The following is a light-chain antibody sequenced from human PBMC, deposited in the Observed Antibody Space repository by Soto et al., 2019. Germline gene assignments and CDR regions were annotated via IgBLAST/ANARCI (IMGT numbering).Light chain of an antibody. V-gene: IGKV1-6*01. J-gene: IGKJ4*01. CDR1: QGIGND. CDR3: LQDHSYPLT. Sequence: AIQMTLSPSSLSASVGDRVTITCRASQGIGNDLGWYQQKSGKAPKLLIYAASNLQGGVPSRFSGSGSGTDFTLTISGLQPEDVATYYCLQDHSYPLTFGGGTKVEI. CDR2: AAS.